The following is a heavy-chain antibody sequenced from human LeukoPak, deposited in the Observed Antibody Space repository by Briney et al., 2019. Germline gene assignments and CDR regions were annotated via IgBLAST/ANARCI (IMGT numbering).Heavy chain of an antibody. CDR2: ISTSSSTI. CDR3: ARVGIVVVPAASAFDI. D-gene: IGHD2-2*01. Sequence: GGSLRLSCAASGFIFSTYSMNWVRQAPGKGLEWISYISTSSSTISYADSVKGRFTISSDIVKNSLYLQMNSLRAEDTAVYYCARVGIVVVPAASAFDIWGQGTMVTVSS. J-gene: IGHJ3*02. CDR1: GFIFSTYS. V-gene: IGHV3-48*01.